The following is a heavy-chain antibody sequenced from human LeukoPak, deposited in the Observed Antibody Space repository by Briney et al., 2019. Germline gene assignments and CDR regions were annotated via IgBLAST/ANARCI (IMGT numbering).Heavy chain of an antibody. CDR1: GGSISSDSYF. CDR3: ARDRHTAMVLALFDY. V-gene: IGHV4-39*07. CDR2: IYYSGST. J-gene: IGHJ4*02. Sequence: KTSETLSLTCTVSGGSISSDSYFWGWIRQSPGKGLEWIGSIYYSGSTHYNPSLKSRVTISLDTSKSQFSLRLTSVIAADTAVYYCARDRHTAMVLALFDYWGQGTLVTVSS. D-gene: IGHD5-18*01.